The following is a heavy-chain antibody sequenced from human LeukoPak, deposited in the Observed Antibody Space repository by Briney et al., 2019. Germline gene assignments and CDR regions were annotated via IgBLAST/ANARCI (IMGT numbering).Heavy chain of an antibody. D-gene: IGHD3-22*01. Sequence: GGSLRLSCAASGFTFSSYGMHWVRQAPGKGREGGAVIWYDGSNKYYEDSVKGRFTVSRDNAKKTVYIKMNRLRAEDTAVYYCSRDPRYYYSGVVDYWGQGTLVTVSS. J-gene: IGHJ4*02. CDR2: IWYDGSNK. CDR3: SRDPRYYYSGVVDY. CDR1: GFTFSSYG. V-gene: IGHV3-33*01.